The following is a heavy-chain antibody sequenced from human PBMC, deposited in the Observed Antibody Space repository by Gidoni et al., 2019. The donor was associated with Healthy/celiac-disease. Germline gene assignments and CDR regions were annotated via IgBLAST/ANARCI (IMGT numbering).Heavy chain of an antibody. CDR2: IYYSGST. D-gene: IGHD6-6*01. CDR3: ARPALHSSSGYYYYGMDV. V-gene: IGHV4-39*01. CDR1: GGSISSSSYY. Sequence: QLQLQESGPGLVKPSETLSLTCTVSGGSISSSSYYWGWIRQPPGKGLEWIGSIYYSGSTYYNPSLKSRVTISVDTSKNQFSLKLSSVTAADTAVYYCARPALHSSSGYYYYGMDVWGQGTTVTVSS. J-gene: IGHJ6*02.